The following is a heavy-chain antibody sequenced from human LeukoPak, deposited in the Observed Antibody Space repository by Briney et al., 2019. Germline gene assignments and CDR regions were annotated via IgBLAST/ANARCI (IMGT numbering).Heavy chain of an antibody. J-gene: IGHJ6*04. V-gene: IGHV5-51*01. D-gene: IGHD6-13*01. CDR2: IYPGDSDT. CDR3: ARKQVAYYYYYGMDV. CDR1: GYSFTTYW. Sequence: GESLKISCKGSGYSFTTYWIAWVRQMPGKGLEWMGIIYPGDSDTRYSPSFQGQVTISADKSISTAFLQWSSLKASDTAMYYCARKQVAYYYYYGMDVWGKGTTVTVSS.